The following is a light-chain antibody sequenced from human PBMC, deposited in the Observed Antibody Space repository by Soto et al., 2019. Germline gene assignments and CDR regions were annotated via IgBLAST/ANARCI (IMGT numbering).Light chain of an antibody. J-gene: IGKJ1*01. V-gene: IGKV3-20*01. CDR2: GAS. CDR1: QSVSSSY. Sequence: EIGLTQSPDTLSLSPGERATLSCRGSQSVSSSYLAWYQQKPGQAPRLLIYGASSRATGIPDRFSGSGSGTDFTLTISRLEPEDFAVYYCQQYGSSPPWTFGQGTKVDIK. CDR3: QQYGSSPPWT.